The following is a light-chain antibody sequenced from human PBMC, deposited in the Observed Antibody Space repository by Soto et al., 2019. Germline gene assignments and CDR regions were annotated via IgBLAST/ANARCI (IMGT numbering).Light chain of an antibody. V-gene: IGLV2-14*01. CDR2: EVS. CDR1: SSDVGGYNY. J-gene: IGLJ3*02. Sequence: QSALTQPASVSGSPGQSITISCTGTSSDVGGYNYVSWYQQHPGKAPKLMIYEVSNRPSGVSNHFSGSKSGNTASLTISGLQAEDEGDYYCSSYTSSSTRVFGGGTKLTVL. CDR3: SSYTSSSTRV.